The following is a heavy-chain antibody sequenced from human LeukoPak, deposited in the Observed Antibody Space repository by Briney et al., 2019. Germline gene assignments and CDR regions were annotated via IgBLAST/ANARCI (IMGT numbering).Heavy chain of an antibody. J-gene: IGHJ4*02. CDR2: ISSSSSYI. CDR3: ARDRSSSFDY. Sequence: GGSLRLSCAASGFTFSSYWMHWVRQAPGKGLEWVSSISSSSSYIYYADSVKGRFTISRDNAKNSLYLQMNSLRAEDTAVYYCARDRSSSFDYWGQGTLVTVSS. CDR1: GFTFSSYW. V-gene: IGHV3-21*01. D-gene: IGHD6-13*01.